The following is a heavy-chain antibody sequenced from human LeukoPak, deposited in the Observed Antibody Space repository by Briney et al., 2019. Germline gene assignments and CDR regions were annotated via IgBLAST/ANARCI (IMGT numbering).Heavy chain of an antibody. CDR2: ISSSSSYI. V-gene: IGHV3-21*03. Sequence: PGGSLRLSCAASGFTFSYYSMNWVRQAPGKGLEWVSSISSSSSYIYYADSVKGRFTISRDNAKNSLYLQMNSLKTEDTAVYYCTREPEIVVVPAAILDAFDIWGQGTMVTVSS. CDR1: GFTFSYYS. J-gene: IGHJ3*02. D-gene: IGHD2-2*02. CDR3: TREPEIVVVPAAILDAFDI.